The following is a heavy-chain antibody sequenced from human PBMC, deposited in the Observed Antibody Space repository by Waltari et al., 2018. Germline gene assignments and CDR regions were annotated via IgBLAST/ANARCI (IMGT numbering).Heavy chain of an antibody. J-gene: IGHJ4*02. CDR3: AECRGVRGVIPFDY. CDR2: ISGGSDNT. V-gene: IGHV3-23*04. D-gene: IGHD3-10*01. Sequence: EVQLVESGGGLVQPGGSLRLSCAASGFTFSTYGRSWVRQAPGKGLEWVSAISGGSDNTHYADSVKGRFTISRDNSKNTLYLQMNSLRADDTAVYYCAECRGVRGVIPFDYWGQGTPVTVSS. CDR1: GFTFSTYG.